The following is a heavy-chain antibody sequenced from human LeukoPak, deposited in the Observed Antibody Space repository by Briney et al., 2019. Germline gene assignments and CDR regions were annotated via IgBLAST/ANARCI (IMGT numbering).Heavy chain of an antibody. V-gene: IGHV3-23*01. J-gene: IGHJ4*02. CDR3: TAAGRTVNDY. Sequence: GSLSLSCAASGLTISSYSMSWVRQAPGKGLEWVSAISGSGGSTYYADSVKGRFTISRDNSKNTLYLQMNSLRAEDTAVYYCTAAGRTVNDYWGQGTLVTVSS. D-gene: IGHD6-13*01. CDR2: ISGSGGST. CDR1: GLTISSYS.